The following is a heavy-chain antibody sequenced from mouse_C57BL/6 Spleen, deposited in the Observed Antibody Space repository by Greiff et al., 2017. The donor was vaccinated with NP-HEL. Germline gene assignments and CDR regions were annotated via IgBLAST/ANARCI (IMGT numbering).Heavy chain of an antibody. J-gene: IGHJ2*01. CDR3: AISYYYGSSDGYFDY. V-gene: IGHV1-82*01. Sequence: QVQLQQSGPELVKPGASVKISCKASGYAFSSSWMNWVKQRPGKGLEWIGRIYPGDGDTNYNGKFKGKATLTADKSSSTAYMQLSSLTSEDSAVYFCAISYYYGSSDGYFDYWGQDTTLTVSS. CDR2: IYPGDGDT. D-gene: IGHD1-1*01. CDR1: GYAFSSSW.